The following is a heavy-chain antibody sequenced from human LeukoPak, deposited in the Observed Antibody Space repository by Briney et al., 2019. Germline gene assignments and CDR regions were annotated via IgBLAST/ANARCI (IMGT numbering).Heavy chain of an antibody. CDR3: AKDGYYDSSGYYYFDY. V-gene: IGHV3-9*01. Sequence: GGSLRLSCAASGFTFDDYAMHWVRQAPGKGVEGVSGISWNSGSIGYADSVKGGFTISRDNAKNSLYLQMNSLRAEDTALYYCAKDGYYDSSGYYYFDYWGQGTLVTVSS. CDR1: GFTFDDYA. CDR2: ISWNSGSI. D-gene: IGHD3-22*01. J-gene: IGHJ4*02.